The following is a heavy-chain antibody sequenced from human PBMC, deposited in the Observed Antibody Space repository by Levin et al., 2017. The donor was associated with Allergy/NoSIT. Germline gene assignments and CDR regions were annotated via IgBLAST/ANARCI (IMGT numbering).Heavy chain of an antibody. V-gene: IGHV3-23*01. CDR2: ISGSGSRT. CDR3: AKSPYDYVWGNYRIPYDY. Sequence: PGGSLRLSCAASGFTFSSYAASWVRQAPGKGLEWVSGISGSGSRTYYADSVKGRFTISRDHSKNTQYLQMNSLRAEDTAVYYCAKSPYDYVWGNYRIPYDYWGQGTLVTVSS. CDR1: GFTFSSYA. D-gene: IGHD3-16*02. J-gene: IGHJ4*02.